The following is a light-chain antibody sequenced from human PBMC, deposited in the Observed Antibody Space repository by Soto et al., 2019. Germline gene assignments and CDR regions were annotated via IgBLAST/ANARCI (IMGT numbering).Light chain of an antibody. CDR3: QQLNSYPYT. Sequence: DIQLTQSPSFLSASVGDRVTITCRASQGISGYLAWYQQKPGKAPELLIYTASTLQSGVPLRFSGRGSGTEFTLTISGLQPEDFPTYYCQQLNSYPYTFGGGTEVEIK. J-gene: IGKJ4*01. CDR1: QGISGY. CDR2: TAS. V-gene: IGKV1-9*01.